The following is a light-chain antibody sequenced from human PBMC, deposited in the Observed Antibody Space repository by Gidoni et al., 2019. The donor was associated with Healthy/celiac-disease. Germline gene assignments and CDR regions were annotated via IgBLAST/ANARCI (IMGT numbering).Light chain of an antibody. V-gene: IGKV4-1*01. CDR2: WAS. CDR1: QRVLYSSNNKNY. CDR3: QQYYSTPMYT. J-gene: IGKJ2*01. Sequence: DILMTQSPDSIAVSMGERATINCKSSQRVLYSSNNKNYLAWYQQKPGQPPKLLIYWASTRESGVPDRLSGSGSGTDFTLTISSLQAEDVAVYYCQQYYSTPMYTFGQXTKLEIK.